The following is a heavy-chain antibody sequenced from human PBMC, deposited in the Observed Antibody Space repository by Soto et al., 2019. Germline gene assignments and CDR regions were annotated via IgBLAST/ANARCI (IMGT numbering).Heavy chain of an antibody. V-gene: IGHV1-18*01. CDR3: ARDQGINMVRGPYYGMDV. CDR2: ISAYNGNT. D-gene: IGHD3-10*01. Sequence: ASVKVSCKAFGYTFTSYGISWVRQAPGQGLEWMGWISAYNGNTNYAQKLQGRVTMTTDTSTSTAYMELRSLRSDDTAVYYCARDQGINMVRGPYYGMDVWGQGTTVTVSS. J-gene: IGHJ6*02. CDR1: GYTFTSYG.